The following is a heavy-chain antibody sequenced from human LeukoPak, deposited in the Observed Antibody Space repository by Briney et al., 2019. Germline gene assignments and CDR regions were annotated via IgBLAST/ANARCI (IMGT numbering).Heavy chain of an antibody. D-gene: IGHD7-27*01. CDR3: ARDLPGVSIDH. CDR1: GFTFSTYN. Sequence: PGGSLRLSCAASGFTFSTYNMNWIRQAPGKGLEWVSSITTGSTDIYYADSLKGRFTISRDDAKNSVYLQMNSLRVEDTAVYYCARDLPGVSIDHWGQGILVTVSS. J-gene: IGHJ4*02. CDR2: ITTGSTDI. V-gene: IGHV3-21*06.